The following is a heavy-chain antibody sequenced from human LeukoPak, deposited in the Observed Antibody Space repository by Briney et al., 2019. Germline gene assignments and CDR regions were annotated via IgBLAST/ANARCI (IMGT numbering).Heavy chain of an antibody. V-gene: IGHV1-18*01. D-gene: IGHD1-26*01. J-gene: IGHJ5*02. CDR2: ISTSTGDT. Sequence: ASVKVSCKTSGYSFILYGISWVRQAPGQGPEWMGWISTSTGDTKYTQKFQGRVTLTTDTSTSTAYMELSSLRSDDTAVYYCARDNSVGDVAWWFDPWGQGTLVTVSS. CDR3: ARDNSVGDVAWWFDP. CDR1: GYSFILYG.